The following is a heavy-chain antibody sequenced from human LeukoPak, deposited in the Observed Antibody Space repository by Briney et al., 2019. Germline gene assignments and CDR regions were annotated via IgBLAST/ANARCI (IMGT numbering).Heavy chain of an antibody. D-gene: IGHD1-26*01. Sequence: GGSLRLSCTASGFTFSRYTMHWVRQAPGKGLECVTIISYDGSIKYYADSVGGQFTMSRDNSKNTLYLQMNSLRAEDTAVYYCAKDRGSYYATAFDIWGQGTMVTVSS. V-gene: IGHV3-30-3*01. J-gene: IGHJ3*02. CDR2: ISYDGSIK. CDR1: GFTFSRYT. CDR3: AKDRGSYYATAFDI.